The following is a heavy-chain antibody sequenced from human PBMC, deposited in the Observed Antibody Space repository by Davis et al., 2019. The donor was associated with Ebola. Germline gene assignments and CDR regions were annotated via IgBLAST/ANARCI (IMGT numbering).Heavy chain of an antibody. CDR1: GFTFSSYA. J-gene: IGHJ6*02. CDR3: AKDKDGYDYYYYGMDV. CDR2: ISGSGGST. D-gene: IGHD5-12*01. Sequence: GGSLRLSCAASGFTFSSYAMSWVRQAPGKGLEWVSAISGSGGSTYYADSVKGRFTISRDKSKNTLYLQMNSLRAEDTAVYYCAKDKDGYDYYYYGMDVWGQGTTVTVSS. V-gene: IGHV3-23*01.